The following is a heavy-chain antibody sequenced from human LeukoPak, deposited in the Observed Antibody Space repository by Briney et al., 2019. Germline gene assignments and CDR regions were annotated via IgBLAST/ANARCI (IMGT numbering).Heavy chain of an antibody. CDR3: ARELRDSGYDFDY. D-gene: IGHD5-12*01. CDR1: GFPFSSYG. CDR2: MSNDGSEK. V-gene: IGHV3-30*19. Sequence: GESLKISCTASGFPFSSYGMQWVRQAPGKGLERVAAMSNDGSEKYYADSVKGRFTISRDNSKNTLYLQMNSLRPEDTAVYYCARELRDSGYDFDYWGQGTLVTVSS. J-gene: IGHJ4*02.